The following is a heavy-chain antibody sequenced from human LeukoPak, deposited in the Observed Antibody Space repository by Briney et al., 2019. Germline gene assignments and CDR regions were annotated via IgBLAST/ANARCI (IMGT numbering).Heavy chain of an antibody. CDR3: ARDGGVDYYDSSGYSAYYYMDV. CDR2: IYYSGST. D-gene: IGHD3-22*01. J-gene: IGHJ6*03. Sequence: SETLSLTCTVSGGSISSYYWSWIRQPPGKGLEWIGYIYYSGSTNYNPSLKSRVTISVDTSKNQFSLKLSSVTAADTAVYYCARDGGVDYYDSSGYSAYYYMDVWGKGTTVTVSS. CDR1: GGSISSYY. V-gene: IGHV4-59*01.